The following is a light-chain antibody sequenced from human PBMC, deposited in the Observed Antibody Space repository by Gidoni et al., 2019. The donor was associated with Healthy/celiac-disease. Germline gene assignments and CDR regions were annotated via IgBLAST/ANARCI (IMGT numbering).Light chain of an antibody. CDR3: QQYYSTPIT. CDR1: QSVLYSSNNKNY. CDR2: WAS. Sequence: DIVMTQSPDSLAESLGERATINCKSSQSVLYSSNNKNYLAWYQQKPGQPPKLLIYWASTRESGVPDRFSGSGSGTDFTLTISSLQAEDVAVYYCQQYYSTPITFGQXTRLEIK. J-gene: IGKJ5*01. V-gene: IGKV4-1*01.